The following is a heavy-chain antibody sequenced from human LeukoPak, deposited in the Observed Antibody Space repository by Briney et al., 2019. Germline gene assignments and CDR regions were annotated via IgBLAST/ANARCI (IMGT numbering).Heavy chain of an antibody. Sequence: PGGSLRLSCAASGFNFDDYGMSWVRQAPGKGLEWVSGINWSGGGTGYADSVKGRFTISRENAKNSLYLQMNSLKAEDTASYYCARGPLQTIPTSKIVVYYYPFDYWGQGTLVTVSS. CDR1: GFNFDDYG. CDR2: INWSGGGT. J-gene: IGHJ4*02. V-gene: IGHV3-20*04. D-gene: IGHD3-22*01. CDR3: ARGPLQTIPTSKIVVYYYPFDY.